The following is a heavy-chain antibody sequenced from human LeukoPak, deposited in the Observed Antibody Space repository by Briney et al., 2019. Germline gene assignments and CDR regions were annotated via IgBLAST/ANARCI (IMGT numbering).Heavy chain of an antibody. CDR3: ARARYSTGWVDY. V-gene: IGHV4-61*08. J-gene: IGHJ4*02. CDR1: GGSVRSGDYY. Sequence: SETLSLTCTVSGGSVRSGDYYWNWIRQAPEKGLEWLGHISSTGSTNYNPSLKSRVTISGDTSKNQFSLKLSSVTAADTAFYYCARARYSTGWVDYWGQGTLVTVSS. D-gene: IGHD2-8*02. CDR2: ISSTGST.